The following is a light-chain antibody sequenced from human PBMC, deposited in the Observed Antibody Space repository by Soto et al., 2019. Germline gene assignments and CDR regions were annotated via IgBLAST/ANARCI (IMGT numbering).Light chain of an antibody. CDR3: QQSDRLPVT. J-gene: IGKJ4*01. CDR2: GAS. V-gene: IGKV3-15*01. CDR1: QSVTTN. Sequence: EVVMTQSPATLSVSPGERVTFSCRASQSVTTNLAWYQHKPGKSPSLLISGASTGASGIPPRFSGSGSGTEFTLTIDRLQSADFAVYYCQQSDRLPVTFGGGTKVEIK.